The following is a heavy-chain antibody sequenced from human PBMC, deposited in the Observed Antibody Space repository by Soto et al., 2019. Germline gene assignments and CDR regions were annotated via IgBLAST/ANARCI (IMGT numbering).Heavy chain of an antibody. CDR3: ASQIGYYSGGSCYSNWFDP. J-gene: IGHJ5*02. V-gene: IGHV4-4*02. D-gene: IGHD2-15*01. CDR2: VFHSVST. CDR1: GGCIRSSCW. Sequence: SETLSLTCAVSGGCIRSSCWWSWVREPPGEGLEWIGEVFHSVSTNNNPSLKSRVTISVNKSKNQFSQKLSSVTAADTAVYYCASQIGYYSGGSCYSNWFDPWGQGTLVTVSS.